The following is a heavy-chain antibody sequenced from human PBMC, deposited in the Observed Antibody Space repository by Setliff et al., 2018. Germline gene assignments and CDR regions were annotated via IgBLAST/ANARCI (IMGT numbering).Heavy chain of an antibody. CDR2: VYCGDSDT. Sequence: GESLKISCKAAGYTFTNYWIGWVRQMPGKGLEWMGVVYCGDSDTRYSPSFQGQVTMSADKSIRSAYLQWSSLKASDTAMYYCARLGYSDAFDIWGQGTMVT. CDR1: GYTFTNYW. J-gene: IGHJ3*02. D-gene: IGHD5-18*01. V-gene: IGHV5-51*01. CDR3: ARLGYSDAFDI.